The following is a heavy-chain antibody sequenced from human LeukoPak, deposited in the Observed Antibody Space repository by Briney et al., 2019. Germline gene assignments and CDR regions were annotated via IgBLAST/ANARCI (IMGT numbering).Heavy chain of an antibody. J-gene: IGHJ4*02. V-gene: IGHV3-30*02. Sequence: SGESLRLSCAASGFTFSGYGMHWVRQAPGKGLEWVTFIHFDGNNKYYADSVKGRFTASRDNSKNTLYLQMNSLRAEDTAVYYCVKSSGSYLDSWGQGTLVTVSS. CDR1: GFTFSGYG. CDR2: IHFDGNNK. D-gene: IGHD1-26*01. CDR3: VKSSGSYLDS.